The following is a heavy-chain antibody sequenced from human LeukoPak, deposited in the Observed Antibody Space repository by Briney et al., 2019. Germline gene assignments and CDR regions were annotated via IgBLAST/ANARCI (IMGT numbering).Heavy chain of an antibody. Sequence: PGGSLRLSCAASGFTFSNFWMHWVRQAPGKGLEWVGHTRNKANNYATEYAASVKGRFTISRDDSRNSVYLQMNSLKTEDTAVYYCTRWRSGTSDWGQGTLVTVSS. V-gene: IGHV3-72*01. CDR2: TRNKANNYAT. CDR1: GFTFSNFW. J-gene: IGHJ4*02. CDR3: TRWRSGTSD. D-gene: IGHD4-23*01.